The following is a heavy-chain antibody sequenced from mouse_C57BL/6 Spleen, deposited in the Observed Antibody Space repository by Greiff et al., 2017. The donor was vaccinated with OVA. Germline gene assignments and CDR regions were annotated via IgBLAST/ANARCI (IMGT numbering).Heavy chain of an antibody. D-gene: IGHD3-3*01. V-gene: IGHV1-64*01. J-gene: IGHJ2*01. CDR3: AREGLSYYFDY. CDR1: GYTFTSYW. CDR2: IHPNSGST. Sequence: QVQLKQPGAELVKPGASVKLSCKASGYTFTSYWMHWVKQRPGQGLEWIGMIHPNSGSTNYNEKFKSKATLTVDKSSSTAYMQLSSLTSEDSAVYYCAREGLSYYFDYWGQGTTLTVSS.